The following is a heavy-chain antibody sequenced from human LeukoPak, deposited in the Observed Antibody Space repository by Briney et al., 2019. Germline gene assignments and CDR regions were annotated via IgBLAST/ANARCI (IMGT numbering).Heavy chain of an antibody. V-gene: IGHV4-31*03. D-gene: IGHD3-3*01. CDR2: IYYSGST. CDR3: AGSLEWLSPNWFDP. CDR1: GGSISSGGYY. Sequence: SETLSLTCTVSGGSISSGGYYWSWIRQHPGKGLEWIGYIYYSGSTHYNPSLKSRVTISVDTSKNQFSLKLSSVTAADTAVYYCAGSLEWLSPNWFDPWGQGTLVTVSS. J-gene: IGHJ5*02.